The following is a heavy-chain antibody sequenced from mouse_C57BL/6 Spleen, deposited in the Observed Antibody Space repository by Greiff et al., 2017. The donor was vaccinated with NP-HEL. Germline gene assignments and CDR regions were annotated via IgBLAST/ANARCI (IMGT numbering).Heavy chain of an antibody. D-gene: IGHD1-1*01. J-gene: IGHJ1*03. CDR1: GFTFSDYY. CDR2: ISNGGGST. Sequence: EVHLVESGGGLVQPGGSLKLSCAASGFTFSDYYMYWVRQTPEKRLEWVAYISNGGGSTYYPDTVKGRFTISSDNAKNTLYLQMSRLKSEDTAMYYCARHFSTVVGNWYFDVWGTGTTVTVSS. CDR3: ARHFSTVVGNWYFDV. V-gene: IGHV5-12*01.